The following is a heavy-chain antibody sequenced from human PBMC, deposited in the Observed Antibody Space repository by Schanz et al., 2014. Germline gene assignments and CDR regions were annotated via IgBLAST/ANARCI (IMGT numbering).Heavy chain of an antibody. V-gene: IGHV3-30-3*01. CDR1: GFTFSSYA. J-gene: IGHJ5*02. D-gene: IGHD3-9*01. CDR2: ISYDGSNK. Sequence: QVQLVESGGGVVQPGRSLRLSCAASGFTFSSYAMHWVRQAPGKGLEWVAVISYDGSNKYYADSVKGRFTISRDNSKNTLYLQMNSLRAEDTAVYYCAKAEYDILTDSYSRLDPWGQGTLVTVSS. CDR3: AKAEYDILTDSYSRLDP.